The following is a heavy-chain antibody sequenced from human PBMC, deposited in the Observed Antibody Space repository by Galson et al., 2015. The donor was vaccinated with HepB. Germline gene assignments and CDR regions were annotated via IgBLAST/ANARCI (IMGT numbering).Heavy chain of an antibody. CDR3: AKADSSGWFFDY. D-gene: IGHD6-19*01. CDR1: GFTFSSYA. J-gene: IGHJ4*02. CDR2: ISGSGGST. V-gene: IGHV3-23*01. Sequence: SLRLSCAASGFTFSSYAMSWVRQAPGKGLEWVSAISGSGGSTYDADSVKGRFTISRDNSKNTLYLQMNSLRAEDTAVYYCAKADSSGWFFDYWGQGTLVTVSS.